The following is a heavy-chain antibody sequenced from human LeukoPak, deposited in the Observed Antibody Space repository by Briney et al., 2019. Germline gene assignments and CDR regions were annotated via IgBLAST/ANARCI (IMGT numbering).Heavy chain of an antibody. CDR1: GGSIGSSSYY. V-gene: IGHV4-39*01. CDR2: IYYSGST. D-gene: IGHD2-2*01. Sequence: PSETLSLTCTVSGGSIGSSSYYWGWIRQPPGKGLEWLGSIYYSGSTYYNPSLKSRVTISVDTSKNQFSLKLSSVTAADTAVYYCASHGYCSSTSCQTFDYWGQGTLVTVSS. CDR3: ASHGYCSSTSCQTFDY. J-gene: IGHJ4*02.